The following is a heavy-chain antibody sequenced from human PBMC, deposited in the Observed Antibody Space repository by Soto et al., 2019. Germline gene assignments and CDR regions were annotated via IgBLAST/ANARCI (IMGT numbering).Heavy chain of an antibody. CDR2: ISYDGSNK. D-gene: IGHD2-2*01. Sequence: PGGSLRLSCAASGFTFSSYGMHWVRQAPGKGLEWVAVISYDGSNKYYADSVKGRFTISRDNSKNTLYLQMNSLRAEDTAVYYCAKNFESTSLLSAPAFDPWGQGTLVTVPQ. CDR1: GFTFSSYG. CDR3: AKNFESTSLLSAPAFDP. J-gene: IGHJ5*02. V-gene: IGHV3-30*18.